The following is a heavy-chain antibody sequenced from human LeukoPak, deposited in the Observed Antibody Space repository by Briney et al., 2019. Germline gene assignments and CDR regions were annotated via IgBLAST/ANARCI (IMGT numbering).Heavy chain of an antibody. Sequence: ASVKVSCKASGYTFSSYYMHWVRQAPGQGLEWMGIINPSGGSTNYAQKFQGRVTMTRDTSTSTAYMELSSLRSEDTAVYYCARDRRYDSSGYSLDYWGRGTLVTVSS. CDR1: GYTFSSYY. J-gene: IGHJ4*02. V-gene: IGHV1-46*01. CDR3: ARDRRYDSSGYSLDY. CDR2: INPSGGST. D-gene: IGHD3-22*01.